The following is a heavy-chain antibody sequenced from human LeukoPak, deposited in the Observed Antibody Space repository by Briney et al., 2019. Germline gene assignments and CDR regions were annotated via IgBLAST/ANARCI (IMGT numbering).Heavy chain of an antibody. D-gene: IGHD3-22*01. CDR3: ARGYYDSSGYYTVDY. CDR2: ISPSGGST. CDR1: VYTFTVYY. V-gene: IGHV1-46*01. J-gene: IGHJ4*02. Sequence: ASVKVSCTASVYTFTVYYMHWVRQAPGQGLEWMGIISPSGGSTSYAQKFQGRVTMTRDTSTSTVYMELSSLRSEDTAVYYCARGYYDSSGYYTVDYWDQGTLVTVSS.